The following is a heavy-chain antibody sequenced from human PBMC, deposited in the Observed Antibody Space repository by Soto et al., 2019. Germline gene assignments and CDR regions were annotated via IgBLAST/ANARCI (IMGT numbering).Heavy chain of an antibody. V-gene: IGHV1-2*06. Sequence: VKVSCKASVFSVDTTYCIHWVRRAPGQGLEWMGPINPNSGDTNYAQNFQGRVTVTRDTSISTAYMEVSSLTSDDTAVYYCGSPRSGPSPDVGHWGHGTVVTVSS. D-gene: IGHD2-15*01. CDR3: GSPRSGPSPDVGH. CDR1: VFSVDTTYC. CDR2: INPNSGDT. J-gene: IGHJ4*01.